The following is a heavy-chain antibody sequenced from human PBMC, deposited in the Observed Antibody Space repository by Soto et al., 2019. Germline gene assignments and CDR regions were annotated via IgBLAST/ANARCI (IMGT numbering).Heavy chain of an antibody. CDR3: ARQVPGPSGSGSYFDY. D-gene: IGHD3-10*01. J-gene: IGHJ4*02. Sequence: QVQLQESGPGLVKPSETLSLTCTVSGGSISSYYWSWIRQPPGKGLDWIGYIYYSGSTNDNPSLKSRVTISVDTSKNQFSLKLSSVTAADTAVSYCARQVPGPSGSGSYFDYWVQGTRVTVSS. CDR1: GGSISSYY. V-gene: IGHV4-59*08. CDR2: IYYSGST.